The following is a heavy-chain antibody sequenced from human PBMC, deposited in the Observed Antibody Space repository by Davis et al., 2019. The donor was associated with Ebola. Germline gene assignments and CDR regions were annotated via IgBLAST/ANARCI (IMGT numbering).Heavy chain of an antibody. J-gene: IGHJ6*04. CDR1: GYTFTNYA. V-gene: IGHV1-18*01. Sequence: ASVKVSCKATGYTFTNYAINWLRQAPGQGLEWMGWISPYYGNTNHAQTFQGRVILTTDISTSTAYMKLESLRSDDTAVYYCAIIGYDLWSSYDADFGMDVWGEGTPVTVSS. CDR2: ISPYYGNT. D-gene: IGHD3-3*01. CDR3: AIIGYDLWSSYDADFGMDV.